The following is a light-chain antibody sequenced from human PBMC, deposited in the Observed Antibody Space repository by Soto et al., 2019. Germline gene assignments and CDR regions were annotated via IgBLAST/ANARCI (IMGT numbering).Light chain of an antibody. CDR3: SSYAGSSNV. CDR2: EVN. V-gene: IGLV2-8*01. J-gene: IGLJ1*01. CDR1: SSDVGGYNY. Sequence: QSALTQPPSASGSSGQSVAISCTGTSSDVGGYNYVSWYQQHPGKAPKLMIYEVNKRHSGVPDRFSGSKSGNTASLTVSGLQAEDEADYYCSSYAGSSNVFGTGTKLTVL.